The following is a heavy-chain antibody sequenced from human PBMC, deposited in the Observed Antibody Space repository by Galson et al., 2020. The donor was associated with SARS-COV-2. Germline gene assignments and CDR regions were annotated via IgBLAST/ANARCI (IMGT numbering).Heavy chain of an antibody. CDR2: ISGSGDST. CDR1: GFTFSIYA. Sequence: GGSLRLSCAASGFTFSIYAMSWVRQAPGKGLEWVSGISGSGDSTYYADSVKGRFTISRDNSKNTLYLQMNSLRAEDTAVYYCAGGLRWFLVSLDIWGLGTMVTVSS. CDR3: AGGLRWFLVSLDI. V-gene: IGHV3-23*01. D-gene: IGHD4-17*01. J-gene: IGHJ3*02.